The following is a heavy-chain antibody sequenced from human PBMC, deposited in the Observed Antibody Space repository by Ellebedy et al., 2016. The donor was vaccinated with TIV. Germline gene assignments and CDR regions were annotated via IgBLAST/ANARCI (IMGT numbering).Heavy chain of an antibody. D-gene: IGHD3-22*01. V-gene: IGHV1-69*13. CDR1: GGTFSSYA. J-gene: IGHJ5*02. CDR2: IIPIFGTA. Sequence: SVKVSXXASGGTFSSYAISWVRQAPGQGLEWMGGIIPIFGTANYAQKFQGRVTITADESTSTAYMELSSLRSEDTAVYYCARSMIVVTHSWFDPWGQGTLVTVSS. CDR3: ARSMIVVTHSWFDP.